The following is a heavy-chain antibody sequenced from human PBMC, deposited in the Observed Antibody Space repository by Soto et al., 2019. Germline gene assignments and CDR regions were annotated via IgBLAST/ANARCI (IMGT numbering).Heavy chain of an antibody. CDR3: ARSCISTSCRPYGMDV. D-gene: IGHD2-2*01. V-gene: IGHV1-69*12. J-gene: IGHJ6*02. CDR1: GGTFSSYA. CDR2: IIPIFGTA. Sequence: QVQLVQSGAEVKKPGSSVKVSCKASGGTFSSYAISWVRQAPGQGLEWMGGIIPIFGTANYAQKFQGRVTITADESTSTAYMELSSLRSDDTAVYYCARSCISTSCRPYGMDVWGQGTTVTVSS.